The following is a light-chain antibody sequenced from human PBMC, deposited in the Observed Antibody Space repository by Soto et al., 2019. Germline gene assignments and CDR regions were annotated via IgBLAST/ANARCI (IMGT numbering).Light chain of an antibody. CDR3: SSYTTSSTRV. V-gene: IGLV2-14*03. CDR2: EVS. CDR1: SSDVGAYDF. Sequence: QSALAQPASVSGSPGQSITISCTGTSSDVGAYDFVSWYQQHPDKAPKLMIYEVSNRPSGVSYRFSGSKSVNTATLTISGLQAEDEADYYCSSYTTSSTRVFGTGTSSPS. J-gene: IGLJ1*01.